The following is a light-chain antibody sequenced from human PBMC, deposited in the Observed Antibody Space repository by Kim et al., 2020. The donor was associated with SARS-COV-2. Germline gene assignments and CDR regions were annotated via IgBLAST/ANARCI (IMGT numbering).Light chain of an antibody. CDR3: ATWDDGLNGPV. Sequence: QSALTQPPSASGTPGQRVTITCSGTNSDIGSNTVNWYQQLPGTAPKLLSYSNDQRPSWVPDRVSGSKSGTSASLAISGLQSEDEGDYYCATWDDGLNGPVFGGGTQLTVL. V-gene: IGLV1-44*01. CDR1: NSDIGSNT. CDR2: SND. J-gene: IGLJ3*02.